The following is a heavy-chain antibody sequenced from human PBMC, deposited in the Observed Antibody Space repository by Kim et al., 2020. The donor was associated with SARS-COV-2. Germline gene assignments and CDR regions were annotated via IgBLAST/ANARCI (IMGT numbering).Heavy chain of an antibody. CDR1: GFTFSSYG. CDR2: ISYDGSNK. J-gene: IGHJ4*02. D-gene: IGHD3-3*01. V-gene: IGHV3-30*18. CDR3: AKARTIFGVVSDLDY. Sequence: GGSLRLSCAASGFTFSSYGMHWVRQAPGKGLEWVAVISYDGSNKYYADSVKGRFTISGDNSKNTLYLQMNSLRAEDTAVYYCAKARTIFGVVSDLDYWGQGTLVTVSS.